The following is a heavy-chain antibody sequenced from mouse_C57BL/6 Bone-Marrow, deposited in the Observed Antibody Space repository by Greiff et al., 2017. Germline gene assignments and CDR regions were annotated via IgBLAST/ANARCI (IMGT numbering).Heavy chain of an antibody. Sequence: VKLQESGAELVRPGTSVKVSCKASGYAFTNYLIEWVKQRPGQGLEWIGVINPGSGGTNYNEKFKGKATLTADKSSSTAYMQLSSLTSEDSAVYFCARGGGYYPLFDYWGQGTTLTVSS. D-gene: IGHD2-3*01. CDR1: GYAFTNYL. V-gene: IGHV1-54*01. CDR2: INPGSGGT. J-gene: IGHJ2*01. CDR3: ARGGGYYPLFDY.